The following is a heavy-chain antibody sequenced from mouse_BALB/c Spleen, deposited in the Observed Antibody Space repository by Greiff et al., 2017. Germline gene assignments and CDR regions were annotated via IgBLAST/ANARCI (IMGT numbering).Heavy chain of an antibody. CDR1: GYTFTSYW. J-gene: IGHJ4*01. Sequence: QVQLQQSGAELARPGASVKLSCKASGYTFTSYWMQWVKQRPGQGLEWIGAIYPGDGDTRYTQKFKGKATLTADKSSSTAYMQLSSLASEDSAVYYCARVAVYYYAMDYWGQGTSVTVSS. CDR2: IYPGDGDT. V-gene: IGHV1-87*01. CDR3: ARVAVYYYAMDY. D-gene: IGHD1-1*02.